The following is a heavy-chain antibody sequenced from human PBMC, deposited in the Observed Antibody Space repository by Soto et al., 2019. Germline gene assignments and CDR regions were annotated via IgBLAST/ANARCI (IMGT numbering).Heavy chain of an antibody. CDR1: GFTFSSYW. D-gene: IGHD2-8*01. J-gene: IGHJ6*02. V-gene: IGHV3-7*01. CDR3: ARDSAYATDYYYGMDV. Sequence: GGSLRLSCAASGFTFSSYWMSWVRQAPGKGLEWVANIKQDGSEKYYVDSVKGRSTISRDNAKNSLYLQMNSLRAEDTSVYYWARDSAYATDYYYGMDVWGQGTTVTVSS. CDR2: IKQDGSEK.